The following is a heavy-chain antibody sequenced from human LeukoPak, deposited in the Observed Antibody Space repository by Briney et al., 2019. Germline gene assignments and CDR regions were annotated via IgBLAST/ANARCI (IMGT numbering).Heavy chain of an antibody. D-gene: IGHD2-15*01. J-gene: IGHJ6*02. Sequence: GGSLRLSCAASGFTFSSYSMNWVRQAPGKGLEGVSYISSSSSTIYYADSVKGRFTISRDNAKNSLYLQMNSLRAEDTAVYYCARGSCSGGSCYSWYYYYGMDVWGQGTTVTVSS. CDR1: GFTFSSYS. V-gene: IGHV3-48*01. CDR3: ARGSCSGGSCYSWYYYYGMDV. CDR2: ISSSSSTI.